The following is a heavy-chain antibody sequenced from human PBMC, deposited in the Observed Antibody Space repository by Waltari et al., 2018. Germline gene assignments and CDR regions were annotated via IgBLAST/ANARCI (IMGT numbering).Heavy chain of an antibody. CDR1: GGSISSDSSS. Sequence: QLQLQESGPGLVKPSATLSLTCTVSGGSISSDSSSCGWIRQPPGKGLEWIGIISYSGSTYYNPSLKSRVTISVDTSKNQFSLKLSSVTAADTAVYYCARLSYHIVTGYGWFDPWGLGTLVTVSS. D-gene: IGHD3-9*01. CDR3: ARLSYHIVTGYGWFDP. J-gene: IGHJ5*02. CDR2: ISYSGST. V-gene: IGHV4-39*01.